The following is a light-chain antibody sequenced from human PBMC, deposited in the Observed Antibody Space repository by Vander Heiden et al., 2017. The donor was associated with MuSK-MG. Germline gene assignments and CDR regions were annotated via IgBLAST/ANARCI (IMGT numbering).Light chain of an antibody. J-gene: IGKJ4*01. V-gene: IGKV3-15*01. CDR3: QQDNNWPPIT. Sequence: EILMTQSPATLSVSPGERATLSCRASQSVSSHLAWYQQKPGQTPRLLIYDASTRATGIPARFSGSGYGTEFTLTISSRQSEDFGVYFCQQDNNWPPITFGGGTKVEIK. CDR1: QSVSSH. CDR2: DAS.